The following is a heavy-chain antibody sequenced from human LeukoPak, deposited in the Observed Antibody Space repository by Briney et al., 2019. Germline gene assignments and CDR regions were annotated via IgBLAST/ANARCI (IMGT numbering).Heavy chain of an antibody. J-gene: IGHJ4*02. CDR2: ISSSSSYI. CDR3: ARDLTDTAMDYFDY. CDR1: GFTFSNYN. V-gene: IGHV3-21*04. Sequence: GRSLRLSCAASGFTFSNYNMNWVRQAPGKGLEWVSSISSSSSYIYYADSLKGRFTISRDNSKNTLYLQMNSLRAEDTAVYYCARDLTDTAMDYFDYWGQGTLVTVSS. D-gene: IGHD5-18*01.